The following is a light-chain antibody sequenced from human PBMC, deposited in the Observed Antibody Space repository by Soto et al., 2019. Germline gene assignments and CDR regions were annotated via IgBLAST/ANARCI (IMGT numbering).Light chain of an antibody. V-gene: IGKV3-20*01. Sequence: EIVLTQSPGTLSFSPGERATLSCRASERVSNNYLAWYQRKPGQAPRLLIYGAAYRATDIPYRFSGSGSGTDLPLPIARLEAEDFAVYICHQYGSTPPTFGLGNKV. CDR2: GAA. CDR1: ERVSNNY. J-gene: IGKJ1*01. CDR3: HQYGSTPPT.